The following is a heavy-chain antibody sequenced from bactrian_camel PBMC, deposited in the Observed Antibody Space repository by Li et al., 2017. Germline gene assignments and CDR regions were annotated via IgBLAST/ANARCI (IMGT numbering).Heavy chain of an antibody. Sequence: HVQLVESGGGSVQAGETLRLSCTASGFRFEDNDMGWYRQAPGNECEMVSILRDGGTTYYADSVKGRFTMSRDNAKNTVYLQMDSLHFEDTALYYCATKGTGWTCYNYWGQGTQVTVS. CDR1: GFRFEDND. V-gene: IGHV3S63*01. D-gene: IGHD5*01. CDR2: ILRDGGTT. J-gene: IGHJ4*01. CDR3: ATKGTGWTCYNY.